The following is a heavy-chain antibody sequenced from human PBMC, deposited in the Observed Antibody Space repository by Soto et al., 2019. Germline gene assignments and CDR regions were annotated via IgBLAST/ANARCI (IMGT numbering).Heavy chain of an antibody. Sequence: TSETLSLTCTVSGGSISSSSYYWGWIRQPPGKGLEWIGSIYYSGSTYYNPSLKSRVTISVDTSKNQFSLKLSSVTAADTAVYYCARLGRPMNYFDYWGQGTLVTVSS. CDR2: IYYSGST. CDR3: ARLGRPMNYFDY. J-gene: IGHJ4*02. D-gene: IGHD3-3*01. CDR1: GGSISSSSYY. V-gene: IGHV4-39*01.